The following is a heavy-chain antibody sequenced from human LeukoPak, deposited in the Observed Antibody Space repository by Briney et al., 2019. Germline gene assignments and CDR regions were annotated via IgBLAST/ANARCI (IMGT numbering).Heavy chain of an antibody. CDR2: IYKSGTT. D-gene: IGHD2-15*01. V-gene: IGHV4-59*11. CDR1: GGSIYSHY. J-gene: IGHJ3*02. Sequence: SETLSLTCTVSGGSIYSHYCNWIRQSPGKELEWIGYIYKSGTTNYNPSLKSRVTISVDTSKNQFSLKLSSVTAADTAIYYCATKFRGGFDIWGQGTMVTVSS. CDR3: ATKFRGGFDI.